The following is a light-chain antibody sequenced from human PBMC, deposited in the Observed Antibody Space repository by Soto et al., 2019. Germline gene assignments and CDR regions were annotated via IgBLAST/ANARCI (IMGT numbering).Light chain of an antibody. Sequence: DIPMTQSPSTLSASVGDRVTITCRASQSISNWLAWYQQKPGKAPKLLIYKASNLEGGVPSRFSGSGFGTEFTLPITSLQPDDFATYHCQQYESYWTFGQGTKVGVK. V-gene: IGKV1-5*03. CDR3: QQYESYWT. CDR1: QSISNW. J-gene: IGKJ1*01. CDR2: KAS.